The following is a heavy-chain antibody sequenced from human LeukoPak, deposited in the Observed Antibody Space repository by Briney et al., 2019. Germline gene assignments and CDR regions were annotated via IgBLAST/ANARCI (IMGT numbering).Heavy chain of an antibody. J-gene: IGHJ5*02. Sequence: SVKVSCKASGGTFSSYAISWVRQAPGQGLEWTGGIIPIFGTANYAQKFQGRVTITTDESTSTAYMELSSLRSEDTAVYYCAREKSNDILTGYYNGDNWFDPWGQGTLVTVSS. D-gene: IGHD3-9*01. CDR3: AREKSNDILTGYYNGDNWFDP. CDR2: IIPIFGTA. V-gene: IGHV1-69*05. CDR1: GGTFSSYA.